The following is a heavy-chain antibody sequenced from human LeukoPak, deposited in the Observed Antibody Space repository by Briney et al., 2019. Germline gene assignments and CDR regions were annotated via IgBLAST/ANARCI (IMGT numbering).Heavy chain of an antibody. CDR2: ISWNSGSI. CDR1: GFTFDDYA. Sequence: GRSLRLSCAASGFTFDDYAMHSVRQAPGKGLEWVSGISWNSGSIGYADSVKGRFTISRDNAKNSLYLQMNSLRAEDTALYYCAKEGRELSYYYYGMDVWGQGTTVTVSS. D-gene: IGHD1-26*01. CDR3: AKEGRELSYYYYGMDV. J-gene: IGHJ6*02. V-gene: IGHV3-9*01.